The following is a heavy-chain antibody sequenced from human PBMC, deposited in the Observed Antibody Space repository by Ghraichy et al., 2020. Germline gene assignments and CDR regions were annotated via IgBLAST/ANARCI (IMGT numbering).Heavy chain of an antibody. CDR3: ARTYGDYLHAFDI. Sequence: SETLSLTCSVSGGSINSGGYHWTWIRQHPGKGLEWIGYISYSGRTYHNPSLKSRITISIDRSKNQFSLKLSSVTAADTALYYCARTYGDYLHAFDIWGQGTMVTVSS. J-gene: IGHJ3*02. CDR2: ISYSGRT. CDR1: GGSINSGGYH. D-gene: IGHD4-17*01. V-gene: IGHV4-31*03.